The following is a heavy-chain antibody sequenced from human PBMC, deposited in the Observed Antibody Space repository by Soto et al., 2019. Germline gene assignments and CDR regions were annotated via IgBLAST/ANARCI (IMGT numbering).Heavy chain of an antibody. CDR1: GGTFSGYA. D-gene: IGHD1-1*01. J-gene: IGHJ1*01. V-gene: IGHV1-69*01. CDR2: IIPIFGIT. CDR3: ARDPRSITGTTSSEDFQH. Sequence: QAQLMQSGAEVKEPGSSVKVSCKASGGTFSGYAISWVRQAPGQGLEWLGGIIPIFGITNYAQKFQNRLMIAAEESSATVYMDLRSLTSEDSAIYYCARDPRSITGTTSSEDFQHWGQGTLVSVS.